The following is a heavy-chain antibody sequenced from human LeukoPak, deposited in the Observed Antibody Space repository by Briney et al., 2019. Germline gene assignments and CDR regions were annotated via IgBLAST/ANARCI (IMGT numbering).Heavy chain of an antibody. CDR3: ARGPGGYSYGS. J-gene: IGHJ5*02. D-gene: IGHD5-18*01. Sequence: GGSLRLSCAASGFIFSDYYMSWIRQAPGKGLEWVSFISDGGRPLHYADSVKGRFTISRDNSKNTLYLQMNSLRAEDTAVYYCARGPGGYSYGSWGQGTLVTVSS. V-gene: IGHV3-11*01. CDR1: GFIFSDYY. CDR2: ISDGGRPL.